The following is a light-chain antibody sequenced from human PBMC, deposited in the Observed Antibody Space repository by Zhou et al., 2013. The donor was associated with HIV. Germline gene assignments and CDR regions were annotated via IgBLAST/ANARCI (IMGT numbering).Light chain of an antibody. CDR3: QQYYDYLWT. Sequence: DIQMTQSPSTLSASVGDRVTITCRASQSISSWLAWYQQKPGKAPKLLIYGASTLQSGVPSRFSGTGSGTDFTLTISCLQSEDFATYYCQQYYDYLWTFGHGTKV. CDR1: QSISSW. J-gene: IGKJ1*01. V-gene: IGKV1-5*01. CDR2: GAS.